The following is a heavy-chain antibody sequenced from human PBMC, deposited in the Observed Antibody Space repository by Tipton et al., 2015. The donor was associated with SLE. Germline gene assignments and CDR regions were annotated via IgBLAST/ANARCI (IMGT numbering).Heavy chain of an antibody. D-gene: IGHD1-26*01. V-gene: IGHV4-59*11. CDR3: ARDGTRSAFSNWFDP. Sequence: TLSLTCTVSGGSISSHYWSWIRRPPGKGLEWIGYIYYSGGISYNPSLKSRVTISVDTSKNQFSLKLSSVTAADTAVYYCARDGTRSAFSNWFDPWGQGTLVTVSS. CDR1: GGSISSHY. CDR2: IYYSGGI. J-gene: IGHJ5*02.